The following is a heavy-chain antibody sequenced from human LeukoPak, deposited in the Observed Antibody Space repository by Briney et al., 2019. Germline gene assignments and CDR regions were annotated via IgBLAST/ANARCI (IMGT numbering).Heavy chain of an antibody. CDR3: ARAGSHWHYVY. Sequence: GGSLRLSCVASGFTFTDYFMSWVRQAPGKGLEWVANIKQDGSERYYVDSVKGRFTISRDNAKNSLSLQMNNLRVEDTAVYYCARAGSHWHYVYWGQGTVVTVSS. CDR1: GFTFTDYF. D-gene: IGHD3-10*01. V-gene: IGHV3-7*01. J-gene: IGHJ4*02. CDR2: IKQDGSER.